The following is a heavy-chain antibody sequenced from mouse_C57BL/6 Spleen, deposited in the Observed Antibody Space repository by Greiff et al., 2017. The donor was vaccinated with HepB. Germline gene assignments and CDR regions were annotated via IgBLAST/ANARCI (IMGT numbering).Heavy chain of an antibody. CDR1: GYTFTDYY. D-gene: IGHD1-1*01. V-gene: IGHV1-19*01. Sequence: EVQLQQSGPVLVKPGASVKMSCKASGYTFTDYYMNWVKQSHGKSLEWMGVINPYNGGTSYKQKFKGKATLTVDKSSSTAYMELNSLTSEDSAVYYCARGDYYGSSNWYFDVWGTGTTVTVSS. CDR2: INPYNGGT. CDR3: ARGDYYGSSNWYFDV. J-gene: IGHJ1*03.